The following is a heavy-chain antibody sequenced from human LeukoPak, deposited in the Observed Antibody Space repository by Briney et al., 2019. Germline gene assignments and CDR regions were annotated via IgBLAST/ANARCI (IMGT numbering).Heavy chain of an antibody. V-gene: IGHV3-23*01. CDR3: AKGGYFDWFQYQAALDY. D-gene: IGHD3-9*01. CDR1: GFPFSSYA. J-gene: IGHJ4*02. Sequence: PGGSLRLSCAASGFPFSSYAMSWVRQAPGKGLEWVSAISSSGGSTYYADSVKGRFTISRDNSKNTLYLQMNSLRAEDTAVYYCAKGGYFDWFQYQAALDYWGQGTLVTVSS. CDR2: ISSSGGST.